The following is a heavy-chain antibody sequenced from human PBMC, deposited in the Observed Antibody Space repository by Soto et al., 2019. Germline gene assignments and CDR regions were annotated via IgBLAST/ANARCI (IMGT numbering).Heavy chain of an antibody. CDR3: ARDNPPGITIFGVVTNYYYGMDV. CDR1: GFTFSDYY. Sequence: PGGSLRLSCAASGFTFSDYYMSWIRQAPGKGLEWVSYISSSGSTIYYADSVKGRFTISRDNAKNSLYLQMNSLRAEDTAVYYCARDNPPGITIFGVVTNYYYGMDVWGQGTTVTVSS. CDR2: ISSSGSTI. V-gene: IGHV3-11*01. D-gene: IGHD3-3*01. J-gene: IGHJ6*02.